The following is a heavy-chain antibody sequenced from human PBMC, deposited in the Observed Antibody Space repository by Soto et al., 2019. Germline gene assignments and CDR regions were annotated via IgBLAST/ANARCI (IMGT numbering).Heavy chain of an antibody. CDR1: GDSISSSTYY. CDR3: VTFTKYCSPSSCHPNWSDF. J-gene: IGHJ5*01. D-gene: IGHD2-2*01. CDR2: IYYRGST. V-gene: IGHV4-39*01. Sequence: GPGTTSETLSLTCSVSGDSISSSTYYWGWIRQPPGKGLECIGTIYYRGSTYYNPSLRRPVTMSVDTSKNQFSLRLRSVTAADTAVYYCVTFTKYCSPSSCHPNWSDFWGQGTPVTVSS.